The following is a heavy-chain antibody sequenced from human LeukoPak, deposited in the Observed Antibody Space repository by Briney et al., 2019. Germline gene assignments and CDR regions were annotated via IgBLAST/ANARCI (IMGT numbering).Heavy chain of an antibody. V-gene: IGHV4-34*01. Sequence: SETLSLTCAVYGGSFSGYYWSWIRQPPGKGLEWIGEINHSGSTNYNPSPKSRVTISVDTSKNQFSLKLSSVTAPDTAVYYCARGPSYSSSWFWFDYWGQGTLVTVSS. J-gene: IGHJ4*02. CDR2: INHSGST. CDR1: GGSFSGYY. D-gene: IGHD6-13*01. CDR3: ARGPSYSSSWFWFDY.